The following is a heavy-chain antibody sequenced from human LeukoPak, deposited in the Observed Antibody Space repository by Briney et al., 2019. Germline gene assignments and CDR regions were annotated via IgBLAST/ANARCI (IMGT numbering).Heavy chain of an antibody. Sequence: SETLSLTCSVSGGSITSHLWSWIRQPPGKGLEWIGYIRYSGSTNYNPSLKSRVTISPDTSKNQLFLKLNSVTAADTAVYYCARLVWLGESPGSWFDSWGQGTLVTVSS. CDR2: IRYSGST. D-gene: IGHD3-10*01. CDR1: GGSITSHL. V-gene: IGHV4-59*11. J-gene: IGHJ5*01. CDR3: ARLVWLGESPGSWFDS.